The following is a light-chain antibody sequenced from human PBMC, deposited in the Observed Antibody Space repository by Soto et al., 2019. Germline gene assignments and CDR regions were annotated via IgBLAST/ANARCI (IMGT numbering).Light chain of an antibody. CDR3: QQYYRWPQT. Sequence: EIVMTQSPATLSVSPGERATLSCRASQSLSFNLAWYQQKPGQAPRLLIYAASTRATGIPARFSGSGSGTEFTLTISSLQSEDFAVYYCQQYYRWPQTFGQ. V-gene: IGKV3-15*01. J-gene: IGKJ1*01. CDR1: QSLSFN. CDR2: AAS.